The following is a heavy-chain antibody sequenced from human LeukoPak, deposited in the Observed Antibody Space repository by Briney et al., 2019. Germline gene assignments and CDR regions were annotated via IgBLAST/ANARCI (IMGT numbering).Heavy chain of an antibody. J-gene: IGHJ4*02. V-gene: IGHV3-74*01. Sequence: GGSLRLSCAASGFTFSTYWMHWVRQAPGKGLVWVSRINPDGTTTSYADSVKGRFTISRDNAKDTVYLQMNSLRAEDTAVYYCARGPGVALYYFDYWGQGTLVTVSS. D-gene: IGHD7-27*01. CDR2: INPDGTTT. CDR1: GFTFSTYW. CDR3: ARGPGVALYYFDY.